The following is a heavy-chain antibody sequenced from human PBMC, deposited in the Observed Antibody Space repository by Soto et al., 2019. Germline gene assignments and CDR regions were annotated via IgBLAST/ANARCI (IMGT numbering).Heavy chain of an antibody. D-gene: IGHD3-22*01. J-gene: IGHJ4*02. V-gene: IGHV3-23*01. CDR3: AKNPGYYYDSTGYHFDY. CDR2: ISYGGGTT. Sequence: AGSMKLSCAASEVTFSNSAVGWVRQAPGKGLEWVSAISYGGGTTYYADSVKGRFTISRDNSKNTLYLQMNSLRAEDTAVYYCAKNPGYYYDSTGYHFDYWGQGTLVTVSS. CDR1: EVTFSNSA.